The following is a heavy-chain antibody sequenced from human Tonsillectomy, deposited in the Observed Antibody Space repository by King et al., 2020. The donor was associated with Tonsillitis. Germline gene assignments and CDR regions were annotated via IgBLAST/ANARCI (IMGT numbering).Heavy chain of an antibody. CDR2: ISYDGSNK. J-gene: IGHJ4*02. V-gene: IGHV3-33*05. D-gene: IGHD3-9*01. CDR3: ARDGRRDILTGYYWFDY. Sequence: QLVQSGGGVVQPGRSLRLSCAASGFTFSSYDMHWVRQAPGKGLEWVAVISYDGSNKYYADSVKGRFTISRDNSKNTLYLQMNSLRAEDTAVYYCARDGRRDILTGYYWFDYWGQGTLVTVSS. CDR1: GFTFSSYD.